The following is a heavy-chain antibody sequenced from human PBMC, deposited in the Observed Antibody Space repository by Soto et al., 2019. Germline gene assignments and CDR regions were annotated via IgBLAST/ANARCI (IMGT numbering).Heavy chain of an antibody. V-gene: IGHV4-38-2*01. D-gene: IGHD3-16*02. J-gene: IGHJ3*02. Sequence: SETLSLTCAVSGYSIRSGYYWGWIRQPPGKGLEWIGSIYHSGSTYYNPSLKSRVTISVDTSKNQFSLKLSSVTAADTAVYYCARVLRDDYVWGSYRYTNVGAFDIWGQGTMVTVSS. CDR2: IYHSGST. CDR3: ARVLRDDYVWGSYRYTNVGAFDI. CDR1: GYSIRSGYY.